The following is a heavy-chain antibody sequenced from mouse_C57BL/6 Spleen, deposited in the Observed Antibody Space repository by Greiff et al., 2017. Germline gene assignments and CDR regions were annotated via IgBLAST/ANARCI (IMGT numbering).Heavy chain of an antibody. CDR1: GYSFTDYN. J-gene: IGHJ4*01. D-gene: IGHD1-1*01. Sequence: EVQLQQSGPELVKPGASVKISCKASGYSFTDYNMNWVKQSNGKSLEWIGVINPNYGTTSYKQKFKGKATWTVDQSSSTAYMPLNSLTSEDSAVYYCARSGDYYGGYAMDYWGQGTSVTVSS. V-gene: IGHV1-39*01. CDR2: INPNYGTT. CDR3: ARSGDYYGGYAMDY.